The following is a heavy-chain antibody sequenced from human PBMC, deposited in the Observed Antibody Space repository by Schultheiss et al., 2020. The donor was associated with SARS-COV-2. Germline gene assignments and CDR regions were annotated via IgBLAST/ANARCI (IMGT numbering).Heavy chain of an antibody. CDR2: ISGSGGST. CDR3: AKDTDSSGYFSY. V-gene: IGHV3-23*01. CDR1: GGSFSGYY. J-gene: IGHJ4*02. D-gene: IGHD3-22*01. Sequence: GGSLRLSCAVYGGSFSGYYWGWIRQPPGKGLEWVSAISGSGGSTYYADSVKGRFTISRDNSKNTLYLQMNSLRAEDTAVYYCAKDTDSSGYFSYWGQGTLVTVSS.